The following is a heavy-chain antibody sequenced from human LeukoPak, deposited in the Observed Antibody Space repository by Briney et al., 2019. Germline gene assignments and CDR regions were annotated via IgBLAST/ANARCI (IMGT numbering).Heavy chain of an antibody. J-gene: IGHJ5*01. CDR2: INGIGSDR. V-gene: IGHV3-74*01. CDR3: VRDWEHYDFDS. CDR1: GFRFSDYY. Sequence: GGSLRPSCAASGFRFSDYYIHWVRQAPGKGLVWVSRINGIGSDRIYADSVKGRFIISRDNARNMVSLQMNSLRVEDTAMYYCVRDWEHYDFDSWGQGTLVTVSS. D-gene: IGHD3-3*01.